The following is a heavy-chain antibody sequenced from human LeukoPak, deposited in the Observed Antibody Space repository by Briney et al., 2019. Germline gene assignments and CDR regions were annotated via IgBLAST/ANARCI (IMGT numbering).Heavy chain of an antibody. J-gene: IGHJ6*03. CDR1: GFTFSSYG. D-gene: IGHD1-1*01. CDR3: ARGTSGTTAYYYYMDV. CDR2: IYSGGST. Sequence: GGSLRLSCAASGFTFSSYGMSWVRQAPGKGLEWVSLIYSGGSTYYADAVKGRFTISRDNSKNTLYLQMNSLRAEDTAVYYCARGTSGTTAYYYYMDVWGKGTTVTISS. V-gene: IGHV3-53*01.